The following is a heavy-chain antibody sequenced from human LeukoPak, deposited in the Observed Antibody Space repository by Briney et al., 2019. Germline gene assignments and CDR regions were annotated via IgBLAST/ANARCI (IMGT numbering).Heavy chain of an antibody. CDR3: ARATVTTSPWFDP. Sequence: SETLSLTCTVSGGSISSGDYYWSWIRQPPGKGLEWIGYIYYSGSTYYNPSLKSRVTISVDTSKNQFSLKLNSVTAADTAVYYCARATVTTSPWFDPWGQGTLVTVSS. CDR2: IYYSGST. D-gene: IGHD4-17*01. J-gene: IGHJ5*02. V-gene: IGHV4-30-4*01. CDR1: GGSISSGDYY.